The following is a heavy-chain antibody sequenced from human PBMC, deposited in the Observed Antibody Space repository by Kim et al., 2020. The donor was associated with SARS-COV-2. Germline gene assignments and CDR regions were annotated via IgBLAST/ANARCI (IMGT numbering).Heavy chain of an antibody. D-gene: IGHD3-3*01. J-gene: IGHJ4*02. CDR3: ARDLYYDFWSGNLDY. V-gene: IGHV4-4*07. CDR2: IYTSGST. Sequence: SETLSLTCTVYGGSISGYYWSWIRQPAGKGLEWIGRIYTSGSTNYNPSLKSRVTMSVDTSKNQFSLKLSSVTAADTAVYYCARDLYYDFWSGNLDYWGQGTLVTVSS. CDR1: GGSISGYY.